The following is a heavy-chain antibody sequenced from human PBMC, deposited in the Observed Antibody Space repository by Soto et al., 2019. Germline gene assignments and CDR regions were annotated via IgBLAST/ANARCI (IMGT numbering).Heavy chain of an antibody. Sequence: VQLVQSGGEVKQPGASVKVSCRASGYSFSNYGITWVRQAPGQGLEWMGWISGYNSNTNYAQNFEGRVRMTKDTTRSTAYLEVRSLRFEDTAVYYCGRERQWSPVPSWGQGTPVTVSS. CDR1: GYSFSNYG. D-gene: IGHD6-19*01. CDR3: GRERQWSPVPS. CDR2: ISGYNSNT. J-gene: IGHJ4*02. V-gene: IGHV1-18*01.